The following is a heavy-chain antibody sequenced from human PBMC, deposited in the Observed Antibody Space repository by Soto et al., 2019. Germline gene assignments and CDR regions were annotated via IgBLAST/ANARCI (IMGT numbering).Heavy chain of an antibody. CDR3: ARDRDGYNGDYFDY. CDR2: IYYSGST. Sequence: SETLSLTCTVSGGSISSYYWSWIRQPPGKGLEWIGYIYYSGSTNYNPSLKSRVTISVDTSKNQFSLKLSSVTAADTAVYYCARDRDGYNGDYFDYWGQGTLVTVSS. D-gene: IGHD5-12*01. J-gene: IGHJ4*02. V-gene: IGHV4-59*01. CDR1: GGSISSYY.